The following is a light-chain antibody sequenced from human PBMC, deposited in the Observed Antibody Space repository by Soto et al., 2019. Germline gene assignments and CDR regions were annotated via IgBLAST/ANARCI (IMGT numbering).Light chain of an antibody. Sequence: HSVLTQPASWSVSPGQSITISCSGTSSDVGGYNYVSWYQHHPGKAPKVVLYGVSNRPSGVSNRFSGSKSGNTATLTISGLQAEDEADYYCLSYTRSSIYVFGTGTKVTVL. CDR3: LSYTRSSIYV. J-gene: IGLJ1*01. V-gene: IGLV2-14*03. CDR1: SSDVGGYNY. CDR2: GVS.